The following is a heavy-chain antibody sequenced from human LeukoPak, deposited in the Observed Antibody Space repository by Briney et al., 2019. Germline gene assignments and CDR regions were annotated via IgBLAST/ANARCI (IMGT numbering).Heavy chain of an antibody. CDR3: ARDRGLDGSDQLDS. V-gene: IGHV4-4*07. J-gene: IGHJ5*01. CDR1: GGSISSYH. CDR2: INSNGYT. Sequence: PSETLSLTCTVSGGSISSYHWIWIRQPAGKGLEWIGRINSNGYTVYNPSLKSRATMSLDMTNKQFSLKLSSVTAADTAVYYCARDRGLDGSDQLDSWGPGTLVTVSS. D-gene: IGHD3-10*01.